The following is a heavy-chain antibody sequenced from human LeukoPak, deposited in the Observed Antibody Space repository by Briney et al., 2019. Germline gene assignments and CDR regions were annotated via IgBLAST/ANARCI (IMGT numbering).Heavy chain of an antibody. CDR1: GGTFSSHA. J-gene: IGHJ4*02. CDR2: LIPVFGVT. D-gene: IGHD5-12*01. V-gene: IGHV1-69*05. CDR3: ARGKSGYDYGLDS. Sequence: SVKVSCKASGGTFSSHAISWVRRAPGQGLEWMRGLIPVFGVTNYAQKFQGRVTITTDESTTTGYLELRNLRSDDTAVYYCARGKSGYDYGLDSWGQGALVIVSS.